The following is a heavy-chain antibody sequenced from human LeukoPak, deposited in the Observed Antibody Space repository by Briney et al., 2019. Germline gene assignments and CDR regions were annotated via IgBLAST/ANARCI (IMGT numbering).Heavy chain of an antibody. CDR1: GFTFSDSA. CDR2: IRSKANTYAT. V-gene: IGHV3-73*01. D-gene: IGHD6-19*01. J-gene: IGHJ4*02. CDR3: AKDTPSRNSGWDR. Sequence: GGSLKLSCAASGFTFSDSAMHWVRQASGKGLEWVGRIRSKANTYATAYAASVKGRFTISRDDSKNTAYLQMNSLRAEDTAIYYCAKDTPSRNSGWDRWGQGTLVTVST.